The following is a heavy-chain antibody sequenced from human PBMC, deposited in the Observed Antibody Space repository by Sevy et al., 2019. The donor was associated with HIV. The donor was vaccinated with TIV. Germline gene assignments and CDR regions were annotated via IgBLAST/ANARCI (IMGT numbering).Heavy chain of an antibody. Sequence: GGSLRLSCAASGFTFSNYCMNWVRQAPGKGLEWVANIKRDGSEKYYVASVKGRFTISRDNAKNSLYLQMNSLRAEDTAVYYCARDCSSSTCLWGMDVWGQGTTVTVSS. CDR1: GFTFSNYC. CDR3: ARDCSSSTCLWGMDV. CDR2: IKRDGSEK. V-gene: IGHV3-7*03. D-gene: IGHD2-2*01. J-gene: IGHJ6*02.